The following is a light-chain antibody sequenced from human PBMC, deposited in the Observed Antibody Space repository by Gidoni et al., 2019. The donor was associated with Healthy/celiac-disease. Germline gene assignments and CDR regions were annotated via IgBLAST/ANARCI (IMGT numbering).Light chain of an antibody. J-gene: IGLJ1*01. CDR1: KLGDKY. CDR3: QAWDSSTGRV. Sequence: SYELTQPPSVSVSPGQTASITCSGDKLGDKYAYWYQQRPGQSPILFIYQDTNRPSGIPERFSGSNSGNTATLTISVTQAMDEADYYCQAWDSSTGRVFGTGTKVIVL. CDR2: QDT. V-gene: IGLV3-1*01.